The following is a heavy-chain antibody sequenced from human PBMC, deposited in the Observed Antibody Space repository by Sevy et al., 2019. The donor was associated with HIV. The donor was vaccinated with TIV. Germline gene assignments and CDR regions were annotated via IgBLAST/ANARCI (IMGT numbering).Heavy chain of an antibody. D-gene: IGHD1-7*01. CDR2: IIPIYGTI. Sequence: ASVKVSCKASGGTFSSHAISWVRQAPGQGLEWMGGIIPIYGTINYAQKFQGRVTITADECTSTVYMVLSSLRPDDAAVYYCAREVTGTTYGFDPWGQGTLVTVSS. J-gene: IGHJ5*02. CDR3: AREVTGTTYGFDP. V-gene: IGHV1-69*13. CDR1: GGTFSSHA.